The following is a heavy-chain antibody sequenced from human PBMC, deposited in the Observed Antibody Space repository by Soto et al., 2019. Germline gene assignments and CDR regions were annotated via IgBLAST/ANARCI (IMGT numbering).Heavy chain of an antibody. V-gene: IGHV3-21*01. CDR1: GFTFSSYS. J-gene: IGHJ5*02. Sequence: PGGSLRLSCAASGFTFSSYSMSWVRQAPGKGLEWVSSISSSSSYIYYADSVKGRFTISRDNAKNSLYLQMNSLRAEDTAVYYCARRAYSSSWYWFDPWGQGTLVTVSS. D-gene: IGHD6-13*01. CDR3: ARRAYSSSWYWFDP. CDR2: ISSSSSYI.